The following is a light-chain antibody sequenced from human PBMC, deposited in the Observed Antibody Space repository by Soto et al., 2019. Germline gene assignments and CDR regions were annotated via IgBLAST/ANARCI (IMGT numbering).Light chain of an antibody. CDR2: GAS. CDR1: QSVSSD. Sequence: ERVMTQSPATLSVSPGERATLSCRASQSVSSDLAWYHQKPGQAPRLLIYGASNRATGIPDRFSGSGSGTDFTLTISRLEPEDFAVYYCQQYGSSGTFGQGTKVDIK. CDR3: QQYGSSGT. J-gene: IGKJ1*01. V-gene: IGKV3-20*01.